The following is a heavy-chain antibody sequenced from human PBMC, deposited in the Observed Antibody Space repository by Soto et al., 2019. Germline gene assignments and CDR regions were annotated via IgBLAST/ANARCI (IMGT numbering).Heavy chain of an antibody. Sequence: QVQLVQSGAEVKKPGSSVKVSCKASGGTFSSYAISWVRQAPGQGLEWMGGIIPIFGTANYAQKFQGRVTITADESTSTAYMELSSLRSEDTAVYYCASCPVDIVATTYYYYGMDVWGQGTTVTVSS. V-gene: IGHV1-69*01. D-gene: IGHD5-12*01. J-gene: IGHJ6*02. CDR1: GGTFSSYA. CDR2: IIPIFGTA. CDR3: ASCPVDIVATTYYYYGMDV.